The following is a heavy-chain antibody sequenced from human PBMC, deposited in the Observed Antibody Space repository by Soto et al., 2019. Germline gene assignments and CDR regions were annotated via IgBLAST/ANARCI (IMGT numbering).Heavy chain of an antibody. CDR1: GFTFSDYY. CDR3: ASGYCSGGSCYHGGMDV. Sequence: QVQLVESGGGLVKPGGSLRLSCAASGFTFSDYYMSWIRQAPGKGLEWVSYISSSSSYTNYADSVKGRFTISRDNAKNSLYLQMNSLRAEDTAVYYCASGYCSGGSCYHGGMDVWGQGTTVTVSS. J-gene: IGHJ6*02. V-gene: IGHV3-11*05. CDR2: ISSSSSYT. D-gene: IGHD2-15*01.